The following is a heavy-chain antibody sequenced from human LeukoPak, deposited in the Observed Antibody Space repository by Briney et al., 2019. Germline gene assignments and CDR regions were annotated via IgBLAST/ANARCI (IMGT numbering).Heavy chain of an antibody. D-gene: IGHD6-13*01. J-gene: IGHJ4*02. Sequence: GGSLRLSCAASGFTFSNYAMSWVRQAPGKGLEWISYVSSSSSYTDYAESVKGRFSISRDNAKSALYLEMSDLRVEDTAVYYCAAGTAADYWGQGTLVIVSS. V-gene: IGHV3-11*03. CDR3: AAGTAADY. CDR2: VSSSSSYT. CDR1: GFTFSNYA.